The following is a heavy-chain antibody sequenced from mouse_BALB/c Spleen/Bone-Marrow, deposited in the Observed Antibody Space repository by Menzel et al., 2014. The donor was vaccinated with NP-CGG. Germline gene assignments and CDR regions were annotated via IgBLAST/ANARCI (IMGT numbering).Heavy chain of an antibody. CDR2: INPYNDGT. J-gene: IGHJ4*01. CDR1: GYTFTSFI. D-gene: IGHD2-3*01. Sequence: SGPELVKPGASVKTSCKASGYTFTSFIMHWVKQKPGQGLEWIGYINPYNDGTKYNEKFKGKATLTSDKSSSTAYMELSSLTSEDSAVYYCARRWLPYAMDYWGQGTSVTVSS. V-gene: IGHV1-14*01. CDR3: ARRWLPYAMDY.